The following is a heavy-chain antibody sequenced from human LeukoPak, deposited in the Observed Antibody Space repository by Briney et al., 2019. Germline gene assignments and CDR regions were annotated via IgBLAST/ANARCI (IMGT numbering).Heavy chain of an antibody. CDR2: IYSGGST. D-gene: IGHD6-13*01. CDR3: ARDAAAQQLVHYFDY. CDR1: GFTFSNAW. J-gene: IGHJ4*02. V-gene: IGHV3-53*01. Sequence: GGSLRLSCAASGFTFSNAWMSWVRQAPGKGLEWVSLIYSGGSTYYADSVKGRFTISRDNSKNTLYLQMNSLRPEDTAVYYCARDAAAQQLVHYFDYWGQGSLVTVSS.